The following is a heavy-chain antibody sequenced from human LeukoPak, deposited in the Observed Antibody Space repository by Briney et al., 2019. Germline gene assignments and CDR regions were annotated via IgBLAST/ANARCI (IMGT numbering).Heavy chain of an antibody. D-gene: IGHD3-10*01. V-gene: IGHV4-39*07. CDR2: IFYGGGT. CDR1: GDSISSSSYY. J-gene: IGHJ2*01. Sequence: SETLSLTCIVSGDSISSSSYYWGWIRQPPGKGLEWIGSIFYGGGTYYNPSLKSRVTISSDMSKNLFSLKLSSVTAADTAVYYCARIMEPXYYAXXGYFD. CDR3: ARIMEPXYYAXXGYFD.